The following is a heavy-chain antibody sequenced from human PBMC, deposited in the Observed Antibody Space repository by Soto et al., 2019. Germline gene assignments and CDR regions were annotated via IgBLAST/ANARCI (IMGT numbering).Heavy chain of an antibody. CDR2: IWYDGSNK. D-gene: IGHD6-13*01. J-gene: IGHJ5*02. CDR3: ARETTGYSSSYAVNWFDP. Sequence: GGSLRLSCAASGFTFSSYGMHWVRQAPGKGLEWVAVIWYDGSNKYYADSVKGRFTISRDNSKNTLYLQMNSLRAEDTAVYYCARETTGYSSSYAVNWFDPWGQGTLVTVSS. V-gene: IGHV3-33*01. CDR1: GFTFSSYG.